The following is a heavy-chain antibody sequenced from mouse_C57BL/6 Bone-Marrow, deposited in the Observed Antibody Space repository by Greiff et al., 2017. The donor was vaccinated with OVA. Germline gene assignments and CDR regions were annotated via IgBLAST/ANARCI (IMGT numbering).Heavy chain of an antibody. CDR3: ARDYGSSTWFAY. Sequence: VQLQQSGPELVKPGASVKISCKASGYAFSSSWMNWVKQRPGKGLEWIGRIYPGDGDTNYNGKFKGKATLTADKSSRTAYMQLSSLTADDSAVYFCARDYGSSTWFAYWGQGTLVTVSA. D-gene: IGHD1-1*01. V-gene: IGHV1-82*01. CDR2: IYPGDGDT. J-gene: IGHJ3*01. CDR1: GYAFSSSW.